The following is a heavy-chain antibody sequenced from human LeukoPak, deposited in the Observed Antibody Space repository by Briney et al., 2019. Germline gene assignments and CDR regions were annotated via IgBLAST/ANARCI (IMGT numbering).Heavy chain of an antibody. CDR2: IYWDDDK. Sequence: SGPTLVNPTQTLTLTCTFSGFSLSTTAVGVGWIRQPPGKALEWLALIYWDDDKRYSPSLKSRLTITKDTSKNQVVLTMTNMDPVDTVTYYSAHRYVHSSGYSFDYWGQGTLVTVSS. J-gene: IGHJ4*02. D-gene: IGHD3-22*01. V-gene: IGHV2-5*02. CDR1: GFSLSTTAVG. CDR3: AHRYVHSSGYSFDY.